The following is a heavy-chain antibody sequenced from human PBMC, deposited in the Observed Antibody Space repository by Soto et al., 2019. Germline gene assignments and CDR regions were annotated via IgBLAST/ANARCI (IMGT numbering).Heavy chain of an antibody. CDR3: ARIFGVVIELNYFDY. J-gene: IGHJ4*02. CDR2: IYYSGST. CDR1: GGSISSSSYY. V-gene: IGHV4-39*01. D-gene: IGHD3-3*01. Sequence: PSETLSLTCTVSGGSISSSSYYWGWIRQPPGKGLEWIGSIYYSGSTYYNPSLKSRVTISVDTSKNQFSLKLSSVTAADTAVYYCARIFGVVIELNYFDYWAQGTLVTVSS.